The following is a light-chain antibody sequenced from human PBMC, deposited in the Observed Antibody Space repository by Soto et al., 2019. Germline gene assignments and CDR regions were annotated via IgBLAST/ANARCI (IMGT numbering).Light chain of an antibody. Sequence: QSVLAQPPSASGSPGQSVTISCTGSGSDIGAYNFVSWYQQHPGKAPKLMIFGVTERPSGVPDRFSGSKSGNTASLTVSGLQADDEAVYYCSSFAGSNNFPYVFGTGTKLTVL. V-gene: IGLV2-8*01. CDR2: GVT. CDR1: GSDIGAYNF. CDR3: SSFAGSNNFPYV. J-gene: IGLJ1*01.